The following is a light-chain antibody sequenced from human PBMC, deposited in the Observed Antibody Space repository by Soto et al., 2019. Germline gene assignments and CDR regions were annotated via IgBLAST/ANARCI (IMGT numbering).Light chain of an antibody. J-gene: IGKJ4*01. CDR1: RSVTTN. Sequence: DIILTQSPAIVSVSPGERATLSCRASRSVTTNLAWYQHKHGQAPRLLIYGASTRVTGIPARFSDSGSGTDFTLTINYLKSEDFGVYYCQQYDKSLPPVTFGGGTKVEI. V-gene: IGKV3-15*01. CDR2: GAS. CDR3: QQYDKSLPPVT.